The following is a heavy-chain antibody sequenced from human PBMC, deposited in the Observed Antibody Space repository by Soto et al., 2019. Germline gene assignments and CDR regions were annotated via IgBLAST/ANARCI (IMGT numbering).Heavy chain of an antibody. J-gene: IGHJ3*01. D-gene: IGHD7-27*01. CDR2: IGGTDGDSDGVP. V-gene: IGHV3-23*01. CDR3: VKRGRNWGAFEF. CDR1: GFILNNYA. Sequence: VQLLESGGDLVQPGGSLRLYCVASGFILNNYAMSWVSQAPGKGLEWVSTIGGTDGDSDGVPWYEDSVKGRFNISRDSYANTLFLHMDNLRAEDSALYYCVKRGRNWGAFEFWGQGTTVVVSS.